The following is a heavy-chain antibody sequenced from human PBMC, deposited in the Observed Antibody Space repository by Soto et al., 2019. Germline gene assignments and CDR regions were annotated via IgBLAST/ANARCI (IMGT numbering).Heavy chain of an antibody. CDR3: AREADDILTGYPGCFDY. J-gene: IGHJ4*02. CDR1: GFTFSSYG. Sequence: GGSLRLSCAASGFTFSSYGMHWVRQAPGKGLEWVAVIWYDGSNKYYADSVKGRFTISRDNSKNTLYLQMNSLRAEDTAMYYCAREADDILTGYPGCFDYWGQGTLVTVSS. CDR2: IWYDGSNK. D-gene: IGHD3-9*01. V-gene: IGHV3-33*01.